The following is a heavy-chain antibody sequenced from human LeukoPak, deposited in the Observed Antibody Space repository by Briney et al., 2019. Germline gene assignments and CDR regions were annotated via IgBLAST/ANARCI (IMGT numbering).Heavy chain of an antibody. CDR1: GYSFTSYW. V-gene: IGHV5-51*01. J-gene: IGHJ4*02. CDR2: IYPGDSDT. D-gene: IGHD2-15*01. CDR3: ARQKAGLLNTFDY. Sequence: GESLQISCKGSGYSFTSYWIGWVRQLPGKGLVWMGIIYPGDSDTRYSPSFQGQVTISADKSISTAYLQWSSLKASDTAMYYCARQKAGLLNTFDYWGQGTLVTVSS.